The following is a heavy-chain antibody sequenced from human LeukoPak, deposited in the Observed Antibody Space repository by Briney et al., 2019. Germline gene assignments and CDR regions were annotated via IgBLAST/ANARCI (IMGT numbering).Heavy chain of an antibody. CDR1: GFTFSSYG. CDR2: IRYDGSNK. V-gene: IGHV3-30*02. CDR3: AKEALQTPQNYFDY. Sequence: GGSLRLSCAASGFTFSSYGMHWVRQAPGKGLEWVAFIRYDGSNKYYADSVKGRFTISRDNSKNTLYLQMNSLRAEDTAVYYCAKEALQTPQNYFDYWGQGPLVTVSS. D-gene: IGHD1-1*01. J-gene: IGHJ4*02.